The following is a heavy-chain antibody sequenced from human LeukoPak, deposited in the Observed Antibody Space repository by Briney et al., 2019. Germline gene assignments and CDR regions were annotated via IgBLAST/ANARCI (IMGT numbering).Heavy chain of an antibody. CDR3: AGGWGYCSSTSCYTYWFDP. Sequence: PSETLSLTCAVYGGSFSGYYWSWIRQPPGKGLEWIGEINHSGSTNYNPSLKSRVTISVDTSKNQFSLKLSSVTAADTAVYYCAGGWGYCSSTSCYTYWFDPWGQGTLVTVSS. J-gene: IGHJ5*02. CDR1: GGSFSGYY. CDR2: INHSGST. D-gene: IGHD2-2*02. V-gene: IGHV4-34*01.